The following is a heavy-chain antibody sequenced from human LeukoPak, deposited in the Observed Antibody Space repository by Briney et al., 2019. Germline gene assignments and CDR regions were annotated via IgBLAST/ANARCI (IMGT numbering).Heavy chain of an antibody. CDR2: ISAYNGNT. J-gene: IGHJ4*02. V-gene: IGHV1-18*01. Sequence: GASVTVSCTASGYTFTSYGISWVRQAPGQGLEWMGWISAYNGNTNYAQKLQGRVTMTTDTSTSTAYMELRSLRSDDTAVYYCARDTPTLGYCSSTSCYLFDYWGQGTLVTVSS. CDR3: ARDTPTLGYCSSTSCYLFDY. CDR1: GYTFTSYG. D-gene: IGHD2-2*01.